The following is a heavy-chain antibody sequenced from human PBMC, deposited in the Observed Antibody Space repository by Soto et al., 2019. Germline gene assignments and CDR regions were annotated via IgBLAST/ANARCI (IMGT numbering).Heavy chain of an antibody. CDR3: VRAHALGFSNWFDP. V-gene: IGHV1-2*02. D-gene: IGHD3-10*01. CDR2: INPHSGAT. Sequence: QVILVQSGAEVQKPGASLKVSCKASGYIFSANYIHWVRQAPGQVLEWLGWINPHSGATNYAQKFLGRVTMSADTSASTAYMDLARLKSDDTAGYYCVRAHALGFSNWFDPWGRGTLVTVSS. J-gene: IGHJ5*02. CDR1: GYIFSANY.